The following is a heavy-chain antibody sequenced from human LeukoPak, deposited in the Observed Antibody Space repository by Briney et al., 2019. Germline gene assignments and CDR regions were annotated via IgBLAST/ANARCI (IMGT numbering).Heavy chain of an antibody. CDR1: GYTFTSYD. CDR3: ARDGTYYDILTGFPGAFDI. Sequence: ASVKVSCKASGYTFTSYDINWVRQATGQGLEWMGWMNPNSGNTGYAQKFQGRVTITRNTSISTAYMELSSLRSEDTAVYYCARDGTYYDILTGFPGAFDIWGQGTMVTVSS. CDR2: MNPNSGNT. D-gene: IGHD3-9*01. J-gene: IGHJ3*02. V-gene: IGHV1-8*03.